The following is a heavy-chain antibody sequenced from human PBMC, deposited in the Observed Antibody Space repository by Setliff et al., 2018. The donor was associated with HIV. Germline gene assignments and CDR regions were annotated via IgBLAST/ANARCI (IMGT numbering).Heavy chain of an antibody. CDR1: GYTFINYG. D-gene: IGHD2-15*01. J-gene: IGHJ5*02. CDR3: ARGGPPRVATLYWFDP. V-gene: IGHV1-18*04. CDR2: INTYNGNT. Sequence: ASVKVSCKASGYTFINYGINWLRQAPRQGLEWMGWINTYNGNTKYGQKFQGSVTMTTDTSTSTVYMELRSLTSDDTALYYCARGGPPRVATLYWFDPWGQGTLVTVSS.